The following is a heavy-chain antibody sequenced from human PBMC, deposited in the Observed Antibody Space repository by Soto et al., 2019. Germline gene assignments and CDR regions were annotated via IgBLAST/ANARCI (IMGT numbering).Heavy chain of an antibody. Sequence: ASVKVSCKASGGTFSSYAISWVRQAPGQGLEWMGGIIPIFGTANYAQKFQGRVTITADESTSTAYMELSSLRSEDTAVYYCARDRTPYSSGWYRLMDVWGQGTTVTLSS. CDR3: ARDRTPYSSGWYRLMDV. D-gene: IGHD6-19*01. V-gene: IGHV1-69*13. CDR2: IIPIFGTA. CDR1: GGTFSSYA. J-gene: IGHJ6*02.